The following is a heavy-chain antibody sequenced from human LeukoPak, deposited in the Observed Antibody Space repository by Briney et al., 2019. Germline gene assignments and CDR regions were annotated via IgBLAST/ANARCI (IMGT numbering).Heavy chain of an antibody. CDR1: GFTFSSYW. D-gene: IGHD1-26*01. CDR2: INSDGSIT. V-gene: IGHV3-74*01. J-gene: IGHJ4*02. CDR3: ARDRNTGSSYENLFEY. Sequence: GGSRRLSCAASGFTFSSYWMHWVRQAPGKGLVWVSLINSDGSITSYADSVKGRFTISRDNAKNTLYLQMNSLRAEDTSVYYCARDRNTGSSYENLFEYWGQGSLVSVSS.